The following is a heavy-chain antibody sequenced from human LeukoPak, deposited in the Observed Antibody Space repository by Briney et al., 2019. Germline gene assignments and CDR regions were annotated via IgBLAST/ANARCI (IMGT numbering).Heavy chain of an antibody. D-gene: IGHD2-15*01. V-gene: IGHV1-2*02. Sequence: GASVKVSCKASGYIFTGFYIHWVREAPVQGLEWMGCINPNTGGTKYARKFQGRVTMNRDTSISTVYMELSRLRSADTAVYYCARGYDTTWYGWFDPWGQGTLVIVSS. CDR3: ARGYDTTWYGWFDP. J-gene: IGHJ5*02. CDR1: GYIFTGFY. CDR2: INPNTGGT.